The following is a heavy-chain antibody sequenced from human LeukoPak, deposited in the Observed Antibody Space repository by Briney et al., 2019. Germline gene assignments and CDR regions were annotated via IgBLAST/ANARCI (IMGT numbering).Heavy chain of an antibody. V-gene: IGHV1-24*01. Sequence: ASVKVSCKVSGYTLTELSMHWVRQAPGKGLEWMGGFDPEDGETIYAQEFQGRVTMTEDASTDTAYMELSSLRSEDTAVYYCATAGRWLRSPFDPWGQGTLVTVSS. J-gene: IGHJ5*02. CDR3: ATAGRWLRSPFDP. CDR1: GYTLTELS. CDR2: FDPEDGET. D-gene: IGHD5-12*01.